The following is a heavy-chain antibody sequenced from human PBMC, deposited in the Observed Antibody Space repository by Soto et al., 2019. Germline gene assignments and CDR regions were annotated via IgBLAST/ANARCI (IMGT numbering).Heavy chain of an antibody. CDR2: IWYDGSNK. CDR3: AANFDF. V-gene: IGHV3-33*07. CDR1: GFIFHLYA. J-gene: IGHJ4*02. Sequence: GGSLRLSCAGSGFIFHLYAMSWVRQAPGKGLEWVAVIWYDGSNKYYADSVKGRFTISRDNSKNSLYLQMNSLRAEDTAVYYCAANFDFWGQGTLVTVSS.